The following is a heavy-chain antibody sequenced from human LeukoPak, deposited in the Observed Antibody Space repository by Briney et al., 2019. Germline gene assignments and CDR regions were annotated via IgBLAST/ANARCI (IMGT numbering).Heavy chain of an antibody. J-gene: IGHJ4*02. D-gene: IGHD2-2*01. V-gene: IGHV3-7*01. CDR3: AKEVVVVPAAAFDY. CDR1: GFTFSSYW. Sequence: GGSLRLSCAASGFTFSSYWMTWVRQAPGKGLEWVACMKEDGSEKYYVDSVKGRFTISRDNSKNTLYLQMNSLRAEDTAVYYCAKEVVVVPAAAFDYWGQGTLVTVSS. CDR2: MKEDGSEK.